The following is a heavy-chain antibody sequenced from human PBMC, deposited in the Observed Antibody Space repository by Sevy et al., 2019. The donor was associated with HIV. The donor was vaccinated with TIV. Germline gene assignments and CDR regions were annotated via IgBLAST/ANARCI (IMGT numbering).Heavy chain of an antibody. Sequence: GESLKISCKGSGYTFSNYWIGWVRQMPGKGLEWMGVIYPGDSDTRYSPSFQGQVNISADKSSSTAYLQWSSLETSDTAIYYCARYPIVVVPAAEYYFDYWGQGTLVTVSS. J-gene: IGHJ4*02. CDR2: IYPGDSDT. D-gene: IGHD2-2*01. V-gene: IGHV5-51*01. CDR3: ARYPIVVVPAAEYYFDY. CDR1: GYTFSNYW.